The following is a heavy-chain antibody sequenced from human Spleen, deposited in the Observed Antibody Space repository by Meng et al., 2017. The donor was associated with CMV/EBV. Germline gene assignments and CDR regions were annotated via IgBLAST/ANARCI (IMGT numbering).Heavy chain of an antibody. CDR2: IFTSGST. V-gene: IGHV4-4*07. J-gene: IGHJ4*02. CDR3: ARGAHYYPRYFDY. Sequence: QVQLVESGPGLVKPSETLSLTCIVSGDSLGTYYWTWIRQPAGKGLEWIGHIFTSGSTNYNPSLKSRVTMSIDPSKNQFSLKLSSVTAADTAVYYCARGAHYYPRYFDYWGQGALVTVSS. CDR1: GDSLGTYY. D-gene: IGHD3-10*01.